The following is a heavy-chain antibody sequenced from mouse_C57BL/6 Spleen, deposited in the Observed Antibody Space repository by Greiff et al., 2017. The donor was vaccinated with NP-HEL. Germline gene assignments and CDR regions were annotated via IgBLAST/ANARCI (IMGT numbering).Heavy chain of an antibody. CDR2: ISSGSSTI. Sequence: DVMLVESGGGLVKPGGSLKLSCAASGFTFSDYGMHWVRQAPEKGLEWVAYISSGSSTIYYADTVKGRFTISRDNAKNTLFLQMTSLRSEDTAMYYCAKDSSGYLMDYWGQGTSVTVSS. CDR1: GFTFSDYG. V-gene: IGHV5-17*01. CDR3: AKDSSGYLMDY. D-gene: IGHD3-2*02. J-gene: IGHJ4*01.